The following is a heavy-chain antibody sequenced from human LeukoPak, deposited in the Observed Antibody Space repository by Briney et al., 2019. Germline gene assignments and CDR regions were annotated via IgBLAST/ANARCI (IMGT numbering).Heavy chain of an antibody. D-gene: IGHD6-19*01. V-gene: IGHV3-49*03. Sequence: GGSLRLSCTASGFTFGDYLMSWFRQAPGKELEWLGFIRRKLDGGTAEYAASVKGRFTISRDDSTSIAYLQMNSLKTEDPAMYYCSRSSGCLSVYWGQGTLVTVSS. J-gene: IGHJ4*02. CDR2: IRRKLDGGTA. CDR1: GFTFGDYL. CDR3: SRSSGCLSVY.